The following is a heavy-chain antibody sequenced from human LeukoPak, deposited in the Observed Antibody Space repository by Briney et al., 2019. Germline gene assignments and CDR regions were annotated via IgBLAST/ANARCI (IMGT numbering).Heavy chain of an antibody. Sequence: KTSETLSLTCTVSGGSISSSNYYWGWIRQPPGKGLEWIGSLYYSGSTFYNPSLKSRVTISVDTSKNQFSLKLSSVTAADTVIYYCARVYGNFRNYFDYWGQGTLVTVSP. J-gene: IGHJ4*02. CDR3: ARVYGNFRNYFDY. CDR2: LYYSGST. CDR1: GGSISSSNYY. D-gene: IGHD1-7*01. V-gene: IGHV4-39*07.